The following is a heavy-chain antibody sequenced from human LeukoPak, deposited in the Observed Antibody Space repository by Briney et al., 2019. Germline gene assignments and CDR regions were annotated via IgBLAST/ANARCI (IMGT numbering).Heavy chain of an antibody. J-gene: IGHJ4*02. CDR1: GFTFSSYW. V-gene: IGHV3-74*01. CDR2: INSDGSST. Sequence: GGSLRLSCAASGFTFSSYWMHWDRQAPGKGLVWVSRINSDGSSTSYADSVKGRLTISRDKAKNTLYVQMNSLRAEDTAVYYCARGGVYSYGSFDYWGQGTLVTVSS. D-gene: IGHD5-18*01. CDR3: ARGGVYSYGSFDY.